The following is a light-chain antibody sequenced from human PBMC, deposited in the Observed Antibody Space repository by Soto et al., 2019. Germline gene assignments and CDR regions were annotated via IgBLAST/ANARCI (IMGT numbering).Light chain of an antibody. CDR2: EIS. V-gene: IGKV3-20*01. Sequence: EIVLTQSPGTLSLSPGERATLTCRASQSMDSRNLAWYQQKPGQAPRLLMSEISSRATGIPDRFSGSGSGTDFTLTISRLEPEDFAVYYCQHSSAFGQGTKVEIK. CDR1: QSMDSRN. J-gene: IGKJ1*01. CDR3: QHSSA.